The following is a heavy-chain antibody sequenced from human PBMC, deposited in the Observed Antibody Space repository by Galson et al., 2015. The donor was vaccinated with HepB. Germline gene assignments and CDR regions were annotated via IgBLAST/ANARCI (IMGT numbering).Heavy chain of an antibody. Sequence: SLRLSCAASGFTFSSYAMSWVRQAPGKGLEWVSAISYSGGSTYYADSVKGRFTISRDNSKNTLYLQMNSLGAEDTAVYYCAKGCSGGSCYNYYDSSGYYYYYYYMDVWGRGTTVTVSS. D-gene: IGHD3-22*01. CDR3: AKGCSGGSCYNYYDSSGYYYYYYYMDV. CDR1: GFTFSSYA. V-gene: IGHV3-23*01. CDR2: ISYSGGST. J-gene: IGHJ6*03.